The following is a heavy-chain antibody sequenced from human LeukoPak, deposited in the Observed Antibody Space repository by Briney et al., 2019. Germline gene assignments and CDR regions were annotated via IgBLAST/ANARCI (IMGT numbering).Heavy chain of an antibody. Sequence: SETLSLTCTVSGGSISSYQWSWIRQPPGKGLEWIGYIYYSGSTDYNPSLKSRVTISVDTSKNQFSLKLSSVTAADTAVYYCARLPTVTFFDYWGQGTLVTVSS. CDR3: ARLPTVTFFDY. CDR2: IYYSGST. CDR1: GGSISSYQ. V-gene: IGHV4-59*04. J-gene: IGHJ4*02. D-gene: IGHD4-17*01.